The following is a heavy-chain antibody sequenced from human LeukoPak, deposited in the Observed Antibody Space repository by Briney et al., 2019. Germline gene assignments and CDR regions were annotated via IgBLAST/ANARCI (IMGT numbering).Heavy chain of an antibody. V-gene: IGHV3-30*19. Sequence: GGSLRLSCTASGFTFSSFGMHWVRQAPGKGLEGVTVISYDGSKKYYADSVKGRFTISRDNSKNTLYLQMNSLRAEDTAVYYCARREVVVYYDAFDIWGQGTMVTVSS. CDR3: ARREVVVYYDAFDI. CDR2: ISYDGSKK. CDR1: GFTFSSFG. D-gene: IGHD3-22*01. J-gene: IGHJ3*02.